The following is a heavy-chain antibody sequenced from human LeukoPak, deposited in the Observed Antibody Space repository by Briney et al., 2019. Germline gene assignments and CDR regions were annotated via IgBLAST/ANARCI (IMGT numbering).Heavy chain of an antibody. Sequence: TLSLTCTVSDDSISINYNWGWIRQPPGKGLEWIGSIFYSGATYYSPSLKSRVTISVDTSKNQFSLKLSSMTAADTAVYYCVRHRQWLLFPDYWGQGTLVTVSS. CDR1: DDSISINYN. D-gene: IGHD6-19*01. V-gene: IGHV4-39*01. J-gene: IGHJ4*02. CDR3: VRHRQWLLFPDY. CDR2: IFYSGAT.